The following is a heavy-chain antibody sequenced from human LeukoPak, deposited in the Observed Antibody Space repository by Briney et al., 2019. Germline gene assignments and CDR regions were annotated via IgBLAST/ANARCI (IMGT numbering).Heavy chain of an antibody. Sequence: GGSLRLSCAASGLTFSSYGMHWVRQAPGKGLEWVAVISYDGSNKYYADSVKGRFTISRDNSKNTLYLQMNSLRAEDTAVYYCAKDKGNWFDPWGQGTLVTVSS. CDR3: AKDKGNWFDP. CDR1: GLTFSSYG. CDR2: ISYDGSNK. V-gene: IGHV3-30*18. J-gene: IGHJ5*02.